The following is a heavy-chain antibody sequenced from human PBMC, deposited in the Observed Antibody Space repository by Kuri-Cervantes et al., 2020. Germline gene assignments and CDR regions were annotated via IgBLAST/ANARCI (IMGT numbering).Heavy chain of an antibody. CDR2: INRSGST. CDR3: ARTHRGMVQGPQRGGWFDP. V-gene: IGHV4-34*01. CDR1: GGSFSGYY. D-gene: IGHD3-10*01. J-gene: IGHJ5*02. Sequence: SETLSLTCAVYGGSFSGYYWSWIRQPPGKGLEWIGKINRSGSTNYNPSLKSRVTISVDTSKNQFSLKLSSVTAADTAVYYCARTHRGMVQGPQRGGWFDPWGQGTLVTVSS.